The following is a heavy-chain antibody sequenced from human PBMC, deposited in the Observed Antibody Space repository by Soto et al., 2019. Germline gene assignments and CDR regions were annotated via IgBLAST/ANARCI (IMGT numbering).Heavy chain of an antibody. V-gene: IGHV1-2*02. J-gene: IGHJ6*02. CDR1: GYTFTGYY. D-gene: IGHD2-2*02. CDR3: ARGGTSCYNCYYYGMDV. CDR2: INPNSGGT. Sequence: ASVKVSCKASGYTFTGYYMHWVRQAPGQGLEWMGWINPNSGGTNYAQKFQGRVTMTRDTSISTAYMELSRLRSDDTAVYYCARGGTSCYNCYYYGMDVWGQGTTVTVSS.